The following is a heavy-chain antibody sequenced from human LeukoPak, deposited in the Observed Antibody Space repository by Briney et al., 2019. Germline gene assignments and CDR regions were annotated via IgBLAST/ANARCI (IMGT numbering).Heavy chain of an antibody. Sequence: SETLSLTCTVSGGSISSYYWNWIRQPPGKGLEWIGYIYYSGSTNYNPSLKSRATISVDKSKNQFSLKVSSVTAADTAVYYCARDVGARLPGYWGQGILVTVSS. J-gene: IGHJ4*02. CDR1: GGSISSYY. CDR2: IYYSGST. D-gene: IGHD6-6*01. CDR3: ARDVGARLPGY. V-gene: IGHV4-59*12.